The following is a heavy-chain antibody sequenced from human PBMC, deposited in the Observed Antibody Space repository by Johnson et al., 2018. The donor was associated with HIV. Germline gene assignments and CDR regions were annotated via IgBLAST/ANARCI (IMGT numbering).Heavy chain of an antibody. CDR3: AIGGRAHYGGNFGAFDI. Sequence: EVQLVESGGGVVRPGGSLRLSCAASGFTFDDYAIHWVRQAPGKGLEWVSGISWNSGSIGYADSVKGRFTISRDNAKNSLYLQMNSLRAEDTAVYYCAIGGRAHYGGNFGAFDIWGQGTMVTVSS. D-gene: IGHD4-23*01. CDR2: ISWNSGSI. J-gene: IGHJ3*02. CDR1: GFTFDDYA. V-gene: IGHV3-9*01.